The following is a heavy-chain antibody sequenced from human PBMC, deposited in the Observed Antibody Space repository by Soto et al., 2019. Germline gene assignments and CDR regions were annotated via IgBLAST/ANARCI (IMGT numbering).Heavy chain of an antibody. V-gene: IGHV3-23*01. Sequence: EVQLLESGGGLVQRGGSLRLYCAASGFPFSSYVMAWVRQAPGTGLEWVSGISGGGSNTFYADSVQGRFTISRDNSKNTLLLQMNSLGAEDTAVYYCAKDSNKYSSSLRGRYFDYWGQGIGVTVSS. CDR3: AKDSNKYSSSLRGRYFDY. D-gene: IGHD4-4*01. CDR2: ISGGGSNT. J-gene: IGHJ4*02. CDR1: GFPFSSYV.